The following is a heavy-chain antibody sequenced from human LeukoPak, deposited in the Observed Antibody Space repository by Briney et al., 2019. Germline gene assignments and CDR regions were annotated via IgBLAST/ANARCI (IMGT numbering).Heavy chain of an antibody. CDR2: IYYSGST. D-gene: IGHD6-13*01. Sequence: SETLSLTCTVSGGSISSYYWSWIRQPPGRGLEWIGYIYYSGSTNYNPSLKSRVTISVDTSKNQFSLKLSSVTAADTAVYYCARVAAGIGFFQHWGQGTLVTVSS. CDR3: ARVAAGIGFFQH. J-gene: IGHJ1*01. V-gene: IGHV4-59*08. CDR1: GGSISSYY.